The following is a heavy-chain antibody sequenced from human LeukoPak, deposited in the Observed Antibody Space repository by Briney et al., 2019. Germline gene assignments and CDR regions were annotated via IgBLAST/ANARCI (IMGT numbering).Heavy chain of an antibody. CDR2: INHSGST. CDR3: ARDYPDFIDAFDI. J-gene: IGHJ3*02. V-gene: IGHV4-34*01. CDR1: GGSFSGYY. Sequence: SETLSLTCAVYGGSFSGYYWSWIRQPPGKGLEWIGEINHSGSTNYNPSLKSRVTISVDTSKNQFSLKLSSVTAADTAVYYCARDYPDFIDAFDIWGQGTMVTVSS. D-gene: IGHD3-10*01.